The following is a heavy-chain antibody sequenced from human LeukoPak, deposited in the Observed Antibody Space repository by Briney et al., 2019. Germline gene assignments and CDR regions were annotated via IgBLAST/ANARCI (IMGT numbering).Heavy chain of an antibody. CDR1: GGSFSGYY. V-gene: IGHV4-34*01. J-gene: IGHJ3*02. D-gene: IGHD3-22*01. Sequence: SETLSLTCAVYGGSFSGYYWSWIRQPPGKGLEWIGSIYYSGSTYYNPSLKSRVTISVDTSKNQFSLKLSSVTAADTAVYYCANRAYYYDSSGYYYSDAFDIWGQGTMVTVSS. CDR3: ANRAYYYDSSGYYYSDAFDI. CDR2: IYYSGST.